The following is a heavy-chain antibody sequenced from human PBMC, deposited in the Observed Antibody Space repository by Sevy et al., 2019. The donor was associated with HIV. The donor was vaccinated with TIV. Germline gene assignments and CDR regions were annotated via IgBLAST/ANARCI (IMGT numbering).Heavy chain of an antibody. D-gene: IGHD6-19*01. CDR1: GFTFSSYA. CDR2: VSYDGSNK. V-gene: IGHV3-30-3*01. J-gene: IGHJ4*02. CDR3: ARVTGSGGGYYFDY. Sequence: GGSLRLSCAASGFTFSSYAMHWVRQAPVKGLEWVAVVSYDGSNKYYADSVKGRFTISRDNSKNTLYLQMNSLRAEDTAVYYCARVTGSGGGYYFDYWGQGTLVTVSS.